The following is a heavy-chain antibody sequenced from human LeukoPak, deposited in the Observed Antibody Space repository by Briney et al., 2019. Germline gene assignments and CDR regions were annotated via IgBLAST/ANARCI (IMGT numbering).Heavy chain of an antibody. CDR3: ARVIAARLELGAFDN. Sequence: GGSLRLSCAASGFTFSSYSMNWVRQAPGKGLEWVSSISSSSSYIYYADSVKGRFTISRDNAKNSLYLQMNSLRAEDTAVYYCARVIAARLELGAFDNWGQGTMVTVSS. J-gene: IGHJ3*02. CDR1: GFTFSSYS. D-gene: IGHD6-6*01. CDR2: ISSSSSYI. V-gene: IGHV3-21*01.